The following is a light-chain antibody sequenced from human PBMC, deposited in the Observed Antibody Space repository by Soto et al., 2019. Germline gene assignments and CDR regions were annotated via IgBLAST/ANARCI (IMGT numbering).Light chain of an antibody. CDR3: CSYAGSSSSI. CDR1: SSEVGTYNL. Sequence: QSALPQPASVSGSPGQSITISCSGTSSEVGTYNLVSWYQQYPGKAPRLMIYEVTKRPSGVSNRFSGSKSGNTASLTISGLQPEDEADYYCCSYAGSSSSIFGTGTKLTVL. J-gene: IGLJ1*01. CDR2: EVT. V-gene: IGLV2-23*02.